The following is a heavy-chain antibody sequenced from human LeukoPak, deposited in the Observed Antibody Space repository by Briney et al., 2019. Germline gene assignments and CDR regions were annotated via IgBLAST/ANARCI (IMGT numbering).Heavy chain of an antibody. CDR3: ARGGIVATIPDFDY. D-gene: IGHD5-12*01. CDR1: GGSISSYY. CDR2: IYYSGST. J-gene: IGHJ4*02. V-gene: IGHV4-59*01. Sequence: SETLSLTCTVSGGSISSYYWSWIRQPPGKGLEWIGYIYYSGSTNYNPSLKSRVTISVDTSKNQFSLKLSSVTAADTAVYYCARGGIVATIPDFDYWGQGTLVTVFS.